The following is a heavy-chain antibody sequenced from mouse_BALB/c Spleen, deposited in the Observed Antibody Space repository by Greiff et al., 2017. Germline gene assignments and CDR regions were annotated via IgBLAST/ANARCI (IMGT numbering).Heavy chain of an antibody. Sequence: QVQLQQSGAELVRPGVSVKISCKGSGYTFTDYAMHWVKQSHAKSPEWIGVISTYYGDASYNQKFKGKATMTVYKSSSTAYMELARLTSEDSAIYYCARVAGRGFDGYAMDYRGQGTSVTVSS. CDR2: ISTYYGDA. D-gene: IGHD1-1*01. V-gene: IGHV1S137*01. J-gene: IGHJ4*01. CDR1: GYTFTDYA. CDR3: ARVAGRGFDGYAMDY.